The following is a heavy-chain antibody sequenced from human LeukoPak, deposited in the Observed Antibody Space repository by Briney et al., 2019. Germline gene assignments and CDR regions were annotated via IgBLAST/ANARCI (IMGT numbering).Heavy chain of an antibody. V-gene: IGHV3-48*03. CDR3: ARGKVFRNDYYYYGMDV. Sequence: PGGSLRLSCVASGLTFSTYEMNWVRQAPGKGLEWVSYISSSSSTIYYADSVKGRFTISRDNAKNSLFLQMNSLRDEDTAMYYCARGKVFRNDYYYYGMDVWGQGTTVTVSS. CDR1: GLTFSTYE. CDR2: ISSSSSTI. D-gene: IGHD3-3*01. J-gene: IGHJ6*02.